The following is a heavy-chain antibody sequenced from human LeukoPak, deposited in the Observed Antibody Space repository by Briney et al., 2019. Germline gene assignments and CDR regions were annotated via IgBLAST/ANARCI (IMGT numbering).Heavy chain of an antibody. CDR3: ARDREQYYDFWSGYSWAFDI. Sequence: PGRSLRLSCAASGFTFSSYAMHWVRQAPGKGLEWVAVISYDGSNKYYADSVKGRFTISRDNSKNTQYLQMNSLRAEDTAVYYCARDREQYYDFWSGYSWAFDIWGQGTMVTVSS. J-gene: IGHJ3*02. D-gene: IGHD3-3*01. CDR1: GFTFSSYA. CDR2: ISYDGSNK. V-gene: IGHV3-30-3*01.